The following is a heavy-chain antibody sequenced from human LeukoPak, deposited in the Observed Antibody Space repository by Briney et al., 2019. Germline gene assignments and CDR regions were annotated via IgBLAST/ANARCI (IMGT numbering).Heavy chain of an antibody. CDR2: IYYSGST. J-gene: IGHJ4*02. CDR1: GGSISSYY. CDR3: ARGVVWLQSYYFDY. D-gene: IGHD5-24*01. V-gene: IGHV4-59*01. Sequence: SETLSLTCTVSGGSISSYYWSWIRQPPGKGLEWIGYIYYSGSTNYNPSLKSRVTISVDTSKNQFSLKLSSVTAADTAVYYCARGVVWLQSYYFDYWGQGTLVTVSS.